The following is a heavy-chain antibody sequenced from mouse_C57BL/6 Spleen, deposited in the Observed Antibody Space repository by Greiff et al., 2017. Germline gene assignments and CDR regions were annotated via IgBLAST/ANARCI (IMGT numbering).Heavy chain of an antibody. CDR3: TRRLGRDAMDY. V-gene: IGHV1-15*01. Sequence: QVQLKQSGAELVRPGASVTLSCKASGYTFTDYEMHWVKQTPVHGLEWIGAIDPETGGTAYNQKFKGKAILTADKSSSTAYMELRSLTSEDSAVYYCTRRLGRDAMDYWGQGTSGTVSS. CDR2: IDPETGGT. CDR1: GYTFTDYE. D-gene: IGHD4-1*01. J-gene: IGHJ4*01.